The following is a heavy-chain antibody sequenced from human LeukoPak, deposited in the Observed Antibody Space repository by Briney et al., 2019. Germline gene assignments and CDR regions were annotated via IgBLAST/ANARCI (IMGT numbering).Heavy chain of an antibody. CDR1: GYTFTSYY. Sequence: GASVKVSCKASGYTFTSYYMHWVRQAPGQGLEWMGIINPSGGSTSYAQKLQGRVTMTRDTSTSTVYMELSSLRSEDTAVYYCARDQYYDSSEEQFDYWGQGTLVTVSS. D-gene: IGHD3-22*01. CDR2: INPSGGST. V-gene: IGHV1-46*01. CDR3: ARDQYYDSSEEQFDY. J-gene: IGHJ4*02.